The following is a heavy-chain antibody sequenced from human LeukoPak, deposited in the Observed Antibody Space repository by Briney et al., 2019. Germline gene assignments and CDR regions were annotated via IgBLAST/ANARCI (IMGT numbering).Heavy chain of an antibody. CDR1: GFTFSSYA. CDR3: ARVAVGATGYFDY. J-gene: IGHJ4*02. CDR2: ISSNGGST. Sequence: PGGSLRLSCAASGFTFSSYAMHWVRQAPGKGLEHVSAISSNGGSTYYANSVKGRFTISRDNSKSTLYLQMGSLRAGDMAVYYCARVAVGATGYFDYWGQGTLVTVSS. D-gene: IGHD1-26*01. V-gene: IGHV3-64*01.